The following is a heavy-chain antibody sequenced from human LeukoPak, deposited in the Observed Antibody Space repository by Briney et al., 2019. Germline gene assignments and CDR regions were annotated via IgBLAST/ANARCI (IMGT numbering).Heavy chain of an antibody. D-gene: IGHD3-3*01. J-gene: IGHJ4*02. V-gene: IGHV1-69*05. CDR2: IIPIFGTA. CDR1: GGTFSSYA. Sequence: ASVKVSCKASGGTFSSYAISWVRQAPGQGLEWMGGIIPIFGTANYAQKFQGRVTITTDESTSTAYMELSSLRSEDTAVYYCARGYDFWSGYYLLDYWGQETLVTVSS. CDR3: ARGYDFWSGYYLLDY.